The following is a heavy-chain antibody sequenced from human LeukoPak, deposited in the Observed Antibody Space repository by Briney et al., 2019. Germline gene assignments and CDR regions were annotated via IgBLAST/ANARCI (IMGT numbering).Heavy chain of an antibody. CDR3: AKSLYGSGSYYNWFDP. V-gene: IGHV4-38-2*02. J-gene: IGHJ5*02. D-gene: IGHD3-10*01. Sequence: SETLSLTCTVSGYSISNNFYWAWIRQSPGKGLEWIVSINHSWSTYYNPSLKRRVTVSLDTSKNQFSLKLSSVTAADTAVYYCAKSLYGSGSYYNWFDPWGQGTLVTVSS. CDR2: INHSWST. CDR1: GYSISNNFY.